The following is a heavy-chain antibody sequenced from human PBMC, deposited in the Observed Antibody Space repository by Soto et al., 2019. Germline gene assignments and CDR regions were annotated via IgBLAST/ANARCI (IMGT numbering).Heavy chain of an antibody. CDR3: ARASTTAPQHGFSYYGMEA. CDR2: IIPIFGST. J-gene: IGHJ6*02. D-gene: IGHD5-18*01. CDR1: GGTFSSYA. Sequence: QVQLVQSGAEVRKPGSSVKVSCKASGGTFSSYAITWVRQAPGQGLEWMGGIIPIFGSTNYAQKFQGRVPITANESTTTAYMELSSLRSEDTAVYYCARASTTAPQHGFSYYGMEAWGQGTTVTVSS. V-gene: IGHV1-69*01.